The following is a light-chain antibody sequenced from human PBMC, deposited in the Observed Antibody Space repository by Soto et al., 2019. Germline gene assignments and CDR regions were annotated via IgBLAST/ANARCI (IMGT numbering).Light chain of an antibody. CDR1: TSDVGNYNL. CDR3: SSYTSATTLYV. J-gene: IGLJ1*01. V-gene: IGLV2-14*03. CDR2: DVS. Sequence: QSALTQPASVSGSPGQSITISCTGTTSDVGNYNLVSWYQQHPGKAPKLMIFDVSRRPSGVSDRFSASKSGNTASLTISGLQPEDEADYYCSSYTSATTLYVFGTGTKVXVL.